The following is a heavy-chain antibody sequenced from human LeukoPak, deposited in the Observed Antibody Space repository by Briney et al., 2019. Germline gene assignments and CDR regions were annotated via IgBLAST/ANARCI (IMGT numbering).Heavy chain of an antibody. CDR1: GFTFSSYW. D-gene: IGHD2-8*02. CDR3: ARETMHLWSADI. Sequence: PAGGSLRLSSAASGFTFSSYWMSWVRQAPGKGLEWVANIKQDGSEKYYVDSVKGRFTISRDNAKNSLYLQMNSLRAEDTAFYYCARETMHLWSADIWGQGTMVTVSS. V-gene: IGHV3-7*05. J-gene: IGHJ3*02. CDR2: IKQDGSEK.